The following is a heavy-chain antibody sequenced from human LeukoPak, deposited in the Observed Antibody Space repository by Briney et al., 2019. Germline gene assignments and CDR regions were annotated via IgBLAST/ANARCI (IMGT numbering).Heavy chain of an antibody. J-gene: IGHJ6*02. CDR3: ARDRNDYGAFYGMDV. CDR2: IYYSGST. D-gene: IGHD4-17*01. CDR1: GGSISIGGYY. V-gene: IGHV4-31*03. Sequence: SETLSLTCTVSGGSISIGGYYWSWIRQHPGKGLEWIGYIYYSGSTYYNPSLKSRVTISVDTSKNQFSLKLSSVTAADTAVYYCARDRNDYGAFYGMDVWGQGTTVTVSS.